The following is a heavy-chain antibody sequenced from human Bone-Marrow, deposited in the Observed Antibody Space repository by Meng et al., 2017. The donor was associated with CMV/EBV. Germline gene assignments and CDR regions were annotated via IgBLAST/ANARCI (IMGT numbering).Heavy chain of an antibody. CDR1: GYTFTGYY. D-gene: IGHD2-15*01. V-gene: IGHV1-2*02. Sequence: ASVKVSCKASGYTFTGYYMHWVRQAPGQGLEWMGWINPNSGGTNYAQKFQGRVTMTRDTSISTAYMELNSLRAEDTAVYYCAKVGCSGGSCYPVQDYYYGMAFWGPGHTVNVAS. CDR3: AKVGCSGGSCYPVQDYYYGMAF. CDR2: INPNSGGT. J-gene: IGHJ6*02.